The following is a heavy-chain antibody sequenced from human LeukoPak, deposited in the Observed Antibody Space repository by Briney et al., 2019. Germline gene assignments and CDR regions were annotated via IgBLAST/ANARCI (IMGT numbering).Heavy chain of an antibody. V-gene: IGHV1-69*05. CDR1: GGTFSSYA. J-gene: IGHJ6*03. Sequence: SVKVSCKASGGTFSSYAISWVRQAPGQGLEWMGGIILIFGTANYAQKFQGRVTITTDESTSTAYMELSSLRSEDTAVYYCARAYSNRYYYYYYMDVWGKGTTVTVSS. CDR3: ARAYSNRYYYYYYMDV. D-gene: IGHD4-11*01. CDR2: IILIFGTA.